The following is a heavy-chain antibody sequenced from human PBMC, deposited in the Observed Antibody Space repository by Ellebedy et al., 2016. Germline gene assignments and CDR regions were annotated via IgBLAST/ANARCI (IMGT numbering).Heavy chain of an antibody. V-gene: IGHV3-30*03. J-gene: IGHJ6*02. Sequence: GGSLRLXXAASGFTFSSYGMHWVRQAPGKGLEWVAVISYDGSNKYYADSVKGRFTISRDNSKNTLYLQMNSLRAEDTAVYYCARDQGLAAAGTYYYYGMDVWGQGTTVTVSS. CDR2: ISYDGSNK. CDR1: GFTFSSYG. D-gene: IGHD6-13*01. CDR3: ARDQGLAAAGTYYYYGMDV.